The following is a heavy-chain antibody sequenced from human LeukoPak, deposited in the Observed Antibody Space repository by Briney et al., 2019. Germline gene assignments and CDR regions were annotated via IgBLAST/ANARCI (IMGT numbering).Heavy chain of an antibody. J-gene: IGHJ4*02. CDR3: AKAGVWFGELFRFDY. V-gene: IGHV3-23*01. CDR2: ISGSGGST. CDR1: GFTFSSYD. Sequence: GGSLRLSCEASGFTFSSYDMNWVRQAPGKGLEWVSAISGSGGSTYYADSVKGRFTISRDNSKNTLYLQMNSLRAEDTAVYYCAKAGVWFGELFRFDYWGQGTLVTVSS. D-gene: IGHD3-10*01.